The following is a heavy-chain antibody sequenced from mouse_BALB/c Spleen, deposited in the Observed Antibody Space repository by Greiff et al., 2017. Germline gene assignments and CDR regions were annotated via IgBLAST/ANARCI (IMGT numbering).Heavy chain of an antibody. CDR1: GFTFSDYY. Sequence: EVQGVESGGGLVKPGGSLKLSCAASGFTFSDYYMYWVRQTPEKRLEWVATISDGGSYTYYPDSVKGRFTISRDNAKNNLYLQMSSLKSEDTAMYYCARGFITTLSDYWGQGTTLTVSS. CDR2: ISDGGSYT. V-gene: IGHV5-4*02. CDR3: ARGFITTLSDY. D-gene: IGHD1-1*01. J-gene: IGHJ2*01.